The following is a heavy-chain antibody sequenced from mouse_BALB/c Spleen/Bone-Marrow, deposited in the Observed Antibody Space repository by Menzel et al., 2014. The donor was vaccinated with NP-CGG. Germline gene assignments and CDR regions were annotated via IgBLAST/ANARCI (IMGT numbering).Heavy chain of an antibody. Sequence: EVNVVDSGGGLVQPGDSLRLSCATSGFTFSDFYMEWVRQPPGKRLEWIAASRNKAKYYTTEYSASVKGRFIVSRDTPQSVLYLQMNALRAEDTAIYYCARDVGYGNYFVYWGQGTLVTVSA. CDR3: ARDVGYGNYFVY. CDR1: GFTFSDFY. J-gene: IGHJ3*01. D-gene: IGHD2-10*02. CDR2: SRNKAKYYTT. V-gene: IGHV7-1*02.